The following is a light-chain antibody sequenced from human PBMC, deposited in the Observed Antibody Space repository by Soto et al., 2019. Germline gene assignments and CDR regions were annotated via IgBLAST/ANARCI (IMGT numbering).Light chain of an antibody. Sequence: DIQMTQSPTSLSASVGDRVTITCRASQGIRTFVAWYQQKPGKAPKLLIYAASTLQSGVPSRFSGSGSGTDFTLTINSLQPEDVATYACQKYSSVPGFGLGTKGEIK. CDR1: QGIRTF. J-gene: IGKJ3*01. V-gene: IGKV1-27*01. CDR3: QKYSSVPG. CDR2: AAS.